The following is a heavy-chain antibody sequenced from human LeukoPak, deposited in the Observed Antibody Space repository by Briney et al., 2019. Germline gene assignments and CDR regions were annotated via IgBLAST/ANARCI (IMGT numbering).Heavy chain of an antibody. Sequence: TPGGSLRLSCVASGFTFSEFTFSNAWMSWVRQAPGKGLEWVGRFKSKTDGGATDYAAPVKGRFTISRDVSKSTLFLQMNSLKTEYTADYYCTADNCGSASCYAHYWGQGTLVTVSS. CDR1: GFTFSEFTFSNAW. D-gene: IGHD2-2*01. CDR2: FKSKTDGGAT. CDR3: TADNCGSASCYAHY. V-gene: IGHV3-15*01. J-gene: IGHJ4*02.